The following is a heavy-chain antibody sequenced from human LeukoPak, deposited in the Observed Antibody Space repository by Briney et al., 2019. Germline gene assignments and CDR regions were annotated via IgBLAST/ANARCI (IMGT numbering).Heavy chain of an antibody. D-gene: IGHD2-15*01. J-gene: IGHJ6*02. CDR1: GYTFTSYG. V-gene: IGHV1-18*01. CDR3: AREYCSGGSCWHYYYYGMDV. CDR2: SSAYNGNT. Sequence: ASVKVTCKASGYTFTSYGISWVRQAPGQGLEWMGWSSAYNGNTNYAQKLQGRVTMTTDTSTSTAYMELRSLRSDDAAVYYCAREYCSGGSCWHYYYYGMDVWGQGNTVTVSS.